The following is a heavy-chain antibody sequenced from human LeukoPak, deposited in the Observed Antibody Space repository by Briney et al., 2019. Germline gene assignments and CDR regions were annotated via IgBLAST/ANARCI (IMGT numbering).Heavy chain of an antibody. Sequence: GSLRLSCAASGFTFSSYGMHWVRQAPGKGLEWVAVISYDGSNKYYADSVKGRFTISRDNSKNTLYLQMNSLRAEDTAVYYCAKDWEYARGMDVWGQGTTVTVSS. J-gene: IGHJ6*02. CDR3: AKDWEYARGMDV. V-gene: IGHV3-30*18. CDR2: ISYDGSNK. CDR1: GFTFSSYG. D-gene: IGHD1-26*01.